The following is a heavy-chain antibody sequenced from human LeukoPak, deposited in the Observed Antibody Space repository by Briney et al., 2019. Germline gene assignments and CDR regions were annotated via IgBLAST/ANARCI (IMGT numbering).Heavy chain of an antibody. CDR1: GGSISNYY. Sequence: SETLSLTCTVSGGSISNYYWSWIRQSAGKGLEWLGRFYSSGTTHYSPSLNRRVTMSVDTSKNQFSLKLTSVTAADTAVYYCARATYYYALGSHFYYFDYWGQGTLVTVSS. J-gene: IGHJ4*02. V-gene: IGHV4-4*07. CDR3: ARATYYYALGSHFYYFDY. D-gene: IGHD3-10*01. CDR2: FYSSGTT.